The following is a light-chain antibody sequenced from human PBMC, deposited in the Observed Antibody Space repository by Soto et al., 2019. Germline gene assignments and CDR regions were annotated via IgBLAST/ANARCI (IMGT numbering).Light chain of an antibody. Sequence: DIQMTQSPSTLSAYVGDRVTITCRASQSVNSWLAWYQQKPGRAPKLLIYSVSNLDSGVPSRFSGSGFGTEFTLTISSLQPDDFATYYCQQFSSYSRTFGQGTKV. J-gene: IGKJ1*01. CDR3: QQFSSYSRT. CDR2: SVS. V-gene: IGKV1-5*01. CDR1: QSVNSW.